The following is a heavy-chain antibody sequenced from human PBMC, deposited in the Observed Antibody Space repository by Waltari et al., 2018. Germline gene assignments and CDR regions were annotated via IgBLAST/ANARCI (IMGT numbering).Heavy chain of an antibody. CDR2: IGGSGGST. J-gene: IGHJ5*02. CDR3: ANPPKAFDP. V-gene: IGHV3-23*01. CDR1: GFTFSSYA. Sequence: EVQLLESGGGLVQPGGSLRLSCAASGFTFSSYAMGWVRQAPGKGLGWGLAIGGSGGSTNYAESVKGRFTIARDNSKNTLYLQMNSLRAEDTAVYYCANPPKAFDPWGQGTWSPSPQ.